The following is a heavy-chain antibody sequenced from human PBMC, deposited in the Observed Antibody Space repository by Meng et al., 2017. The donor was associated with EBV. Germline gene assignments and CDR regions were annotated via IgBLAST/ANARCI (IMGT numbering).Heavy chain of an antibody. CDR3: ARRPLAYSSSNYWLDP. CDR2: IIPIFGTA. J-gene: IGHJ5*02. V-gene: IGHV1-69*01. Sequence: QEQLVQSGAEVKKPXSSVTVSCKASGGTFSNYAISWVRQAPGQGLEWMGGIIPIFGTANYAQRFQGRVTITADESTNTAYMELSSLRSEDTAVYFCARRPLAYSSSNYWLDPWGQGTLVTVSS. CDR1: GGTFSNYA. D-gene: IGHD6-13*01.